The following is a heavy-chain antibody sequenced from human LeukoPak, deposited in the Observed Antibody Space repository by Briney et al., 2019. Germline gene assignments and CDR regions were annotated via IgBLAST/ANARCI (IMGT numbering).Heavy chain of an antibody. J-gene: IGHJ4*02. D-gene: IGHD3-3*01. CDR1: GFTFSSYS. Sequence: GRSLRLSCVASGFTFSSYSMNWVRQAPGKGLEWVSYISSSSSTIYYADSVKGRFTISRDNAKNSLYLQMNSLRAEDAAVYFCARSRYDVVYFDYWGQGTLVTVSS. CDR3: ARSRYDVVYFDY. V-gene: IGHV3-48*01. CDR2: ISSSSSTI.